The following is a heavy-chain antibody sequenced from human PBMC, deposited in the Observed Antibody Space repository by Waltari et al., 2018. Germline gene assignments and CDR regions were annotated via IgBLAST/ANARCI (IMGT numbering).Heavy chain of an antibody. D-gene: IGHD1-26*01. Sequence: QVTLEESGPALVKPTQTLTLTCSVPGFSLNTYGFRVTWIRQPPGKALEWLARIDWDEEKFYNRSLESRLTISKDSSKNQVVLIVANVDPTDTATYYCARLLGPAAHWYFDLWGRGTLVTVSS. J-gene: IGHJ2*01. CDR1: GFSLNTYGFR. V-gene: IGHV2-70*04. CDR3: ARLLGPAAHWYFDL. CDR2: IDWDEEK.